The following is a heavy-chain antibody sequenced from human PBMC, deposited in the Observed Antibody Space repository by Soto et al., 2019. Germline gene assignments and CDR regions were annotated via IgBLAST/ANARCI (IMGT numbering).Heavy chain of an antibody. CDR3: AREYYYGSGSYYNWYFDL. CDR1: GFTVSSNY. V-gene: IGHV3-53*04. D-gene: IGHD3-10*01. J-gene: IGHJ2*01. CDR2: IYSGGST. Sequence: GGSLRLSCAASGFTVSSNYMSWVRQAPGKGLEWVSVIYSGGSTYYADSVKGRFTISRHNSKNTLYLQMNSLRAEDTAVYYCAREYYYGSGSYYNWYFDLWGRGTLVTVSS.